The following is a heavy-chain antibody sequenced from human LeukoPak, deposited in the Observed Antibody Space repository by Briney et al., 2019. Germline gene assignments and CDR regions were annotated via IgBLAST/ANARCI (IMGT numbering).Heavy chain of an antibody. CDR1: GFTFSSYG. J-gene: IGHJ6*02. V-gene: IGHV3-30*18. D-gene: IGHD2-15*01. CDR2: ISYDGSNK. CDR3: AKELPSGCSGGTCYSNYYYGMDV. Sequence: QAGGSLRLSCAASGFTFSSYGIHWVRQAPGKGLEWVAVISYDGSNKYYADSVKGRFTISRDNSKNTLYLQMNSLRAEDTAVYYCAKELPSGCSGGTCYSNYYYGMDVWGQGTTVTVPS.